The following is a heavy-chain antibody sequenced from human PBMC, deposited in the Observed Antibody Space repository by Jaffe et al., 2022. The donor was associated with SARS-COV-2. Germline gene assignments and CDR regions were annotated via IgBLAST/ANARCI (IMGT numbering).Heavy chain of an antibody. D-gene: IGHD3-3*01. Sequence: QVQLVESGGGVVQPGRSLRLSCAASGFTFSSYGMHWVRQAPGKGLEWVAVIWYDGSNKYYADSVKGRFTISRDNSKNTLYLQMNSLRAEDTAVYYCARDRFRVVTPAREYYYYGMDVWGQGTTVTVSS. V-gene: IGHV3-33*01. CDR1: GFTFSSYG. J-gene: IGHJ6*02. CDR3: ARDRFRVVTPAREYYYYGMDV. CDR2: IWYDGSNK.